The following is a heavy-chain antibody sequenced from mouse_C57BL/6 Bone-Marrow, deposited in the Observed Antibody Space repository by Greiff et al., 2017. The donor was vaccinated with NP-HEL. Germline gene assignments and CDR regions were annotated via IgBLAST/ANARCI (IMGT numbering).Heavy chain of an antibody. Sequence: VQLKESGGGLVQPKGSLKLSCAASGFSFNTYAMNWVRQAPGKGLEWVARIRSKSNNYATYYADSVKDRFTISRDDSESMLYLQMNNLKTEDTAMYYCVRHGIYSNYGSYAMDYWGQGTSVTVSS. CDR1: GFSFNTYA. V-gene: IGHV10-1*01. CDR2: IRSKSNNYAT. J-gene: IGHJ4*01. CDR3: VRHGIYSNYGSYAMDY. D-gene: IGHD2-5*01.